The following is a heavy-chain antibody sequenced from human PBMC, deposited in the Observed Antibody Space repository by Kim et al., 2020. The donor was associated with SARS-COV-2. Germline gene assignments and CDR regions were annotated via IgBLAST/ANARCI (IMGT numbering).Heavy chain of an antibody. CDR1: GGSFNDYY. V-gene: IGHV4-34*01. D-gene: IGHD1-26*01. CDR3: SGPPSGTSVYCQV. Sequence: SETLSLTCAVYGGSFNDYYWSWIRQPPGKGLEWLGEINHSGSTKYNPSLKSRVTISIDTYRKQISLRQNSMTTADTAVYYCSGPPSGTSVYCQVRGRGT. J-gene: IGHJ1*01. CDR2: INHSGST.